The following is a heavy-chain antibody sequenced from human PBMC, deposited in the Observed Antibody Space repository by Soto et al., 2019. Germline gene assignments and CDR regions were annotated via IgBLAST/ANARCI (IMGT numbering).Heavy chain of an antibody. CDR3: ARFTIFGVVRESGMDV. V-gene: IGHV4-39*07. CDR2: IYYSGST. J-gene: IGHJ6*02. Sequence: SETLSLTCSVSGGSISSSSYYWGWIRQPPGKGLEWIGNIYYSGSTYYNPSLKSRVTISVDRSKNQFSLKLSSVTAADTAVYYCARFTIFGVVRESGMDVWGQGTTVTVSS. CDR1: GGSISSSSYY. D-gene: IGHD3-3*01.